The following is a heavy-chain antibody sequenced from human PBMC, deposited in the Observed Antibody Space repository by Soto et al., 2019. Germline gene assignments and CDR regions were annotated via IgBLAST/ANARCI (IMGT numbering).Heavy chain of an antibody. CDR1: GFTFSSYT. Sequence: GGSLRLSCAASGFTFSSYTMMWVRQAPGRGLEWVSGISGTGGNTYYADSVKGRFTISRDNSKNTLYLQMNTLRAEDTAVYYCAKGLSVVLIRYYDYWGQGXLVTVYS. CDR2: ISGTGGNT. J-gene: IGHJ4*02. D-gene: IGHD2-8*01. V-gene: IGHV3-23*01. CDR3: AKGLSVVLIRYYDY.